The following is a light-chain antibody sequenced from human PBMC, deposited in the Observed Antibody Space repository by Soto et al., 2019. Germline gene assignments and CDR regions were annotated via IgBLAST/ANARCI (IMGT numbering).Light chain of an antibody. CDR2: AAS. Sequence: DIQLTQSPSFLSASVGDRVTITCRASQGISTYLAWYQQKPGKAPTLLIVAASTLHSGVPSRCSGSGAGTEFPITSSRLQAEYFANYCCQQFRTSPRTFGQGTKVEIK. CDR3: QQFRTSPRT. CDR1: QGISTY. J-gene: IGKJ1*01. V-gene: IGKV1-9*01.